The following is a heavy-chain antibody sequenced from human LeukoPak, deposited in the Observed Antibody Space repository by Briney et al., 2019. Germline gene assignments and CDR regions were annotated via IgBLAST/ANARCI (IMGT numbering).Heavy chain of an antibody. D-gene: IGHD6-6*01. V-gene: IGHV4-39*01. CDR2: IYYSGST. J-gene: IGHJ4*02. CDR1: GGSISSSSYY. Sequence: SETLSLTCTVSGGSISSSSYYWGWIRQPPGKGLEWIGSIYYSGSTYHNPSLKSRVTISVDTSKNQFSLKLSSVTAADTAVYYCARHAYSSSSFYFDYWGQGTLVTVSS. CDR3: ARHAYSSSSFYFDY.